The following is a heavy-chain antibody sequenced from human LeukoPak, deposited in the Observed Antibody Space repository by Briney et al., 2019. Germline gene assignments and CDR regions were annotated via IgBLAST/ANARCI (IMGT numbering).Heavy chain of an antibody. J-gene: IGHJ4*02. CDR1: GFTFSDYV. D-gene: IGHD2-2*01. V-gene: IGHV3-21*01. CDR2: ISSSGLYI. CDR3: ARDQWSEVPPNMGGVAYYFDY. Sequence: GGSLRLSCSASGFTFSDYVMHWVRQAPGKGPEWVSSISSSGLYIYYADSVKGRFTISRDNAKDSPYLQMNSLRAEDTAVYYCARDQWSEVPPNMGGVAYYFDYWGQGTLVTVSS.